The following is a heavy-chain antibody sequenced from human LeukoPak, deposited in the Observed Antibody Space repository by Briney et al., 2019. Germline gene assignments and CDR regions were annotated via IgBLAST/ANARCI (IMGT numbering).Heavy chain of an antibody. CDR3: AREGSGYTYGRGSYFDY. CDR1: GYTLTVYY. J-gene: IGHJ4*01. CDR2: INPNSGDT. Sequence: ASVKVSCKASGYTLTVYYIHWVRQAPGQGLERMGRINPNSGDTNFAQKFQGRVTMTRDTSISTAYMDLSGLRPDDTAVYYCAREGSGYTYGRGSYFDYWGHGILATVSS. D-gene: IGHD5-18*01. V-gene: IGHV1-2*06.